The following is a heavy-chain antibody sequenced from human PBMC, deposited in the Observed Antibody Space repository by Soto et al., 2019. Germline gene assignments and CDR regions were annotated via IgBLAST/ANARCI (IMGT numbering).Heavy chain of an antibody. V-gene: IGHV1-2*02. CDR2: INPNSGGT. D-gene: IGHD1-7*01. J-gene: IGHJ6*02. CDR3: ARGTTGTTNYYYGMDV. CDR1: GYTFSGYY. Sequence: QVQLVQSGAEVKKPGASVKVSCKASGYTFSGYYMHWVRQAPGQGLEWMGWINPNSGGTNYAQKFQGRVTMTRDTSISTAYMELSRLRSDDTAVYYCARGTTGTTNYYYGMDVWGQGTTVTVSS.